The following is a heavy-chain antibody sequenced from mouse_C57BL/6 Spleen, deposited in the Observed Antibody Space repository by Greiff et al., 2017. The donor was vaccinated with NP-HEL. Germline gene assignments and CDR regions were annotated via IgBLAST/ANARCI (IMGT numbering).Heavy chain of an antibody. J-gene: IGHJ1*03. CDR2: IDPETGGT. CDR1: GYTFTDYE. Sequence: QVQLKQSGAELVRPGASVTLSCKASGYTFTDYEMHWVKQTPVHGLEWIGAIDPETGGTAYNQKFKGKAILTADKSSSTAYMELRSLTSEDSAVDYCTRSYGYDWYCDVWGTGTTVTVSS. V-gene: IGHV1-15*01. CDR3: TRSYGYDWYCDV. D-gene: IGHD2-2*01.